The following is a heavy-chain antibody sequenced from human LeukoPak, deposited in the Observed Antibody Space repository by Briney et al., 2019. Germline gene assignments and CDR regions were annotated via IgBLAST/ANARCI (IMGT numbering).Heavy chain of an antibody. CDR1: GDSISGSNYH. CDR3: ARDIGLAH. D-gene: IGHD3-16*02. CDR2: VHHTGRA. J-gene: IGHJ4*02. V-gene: IGHV4-39*07. Sequence: SETLSLTCTVSGDSISGSNYHWGWIRQPPGKGLEWLGTVHHTGRAFYNPSLRGRTTVSVDTSKNQFSLKLTSVTAADTAVYYCARDIGLAHWGQGTLVTVSS.